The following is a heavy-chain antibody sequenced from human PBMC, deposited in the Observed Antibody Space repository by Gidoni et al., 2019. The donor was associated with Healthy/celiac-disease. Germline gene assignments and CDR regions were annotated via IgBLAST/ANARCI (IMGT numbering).Heavy chain of an antibody. CDR2: VSASGGST. D-gene: IGHD1-26*01. CDR3: ATSGRSGSRLYFYYYMDV. J-gene: IGHJ6*03. CDR1: GFTFSTSA. Sequence: EVQLLESGGGLVQPGGSLRLSCAASGFTFSTSAMSWGRQPKGKGLDWVSAVSASGGSTYYADSVKGRFTISRDNTRNTLYLQMNILTAEDTAVYYCATSGRSGSRLYFYYYMDVWGKGTTVTVSS. V-gene: IGHV3-23*01.